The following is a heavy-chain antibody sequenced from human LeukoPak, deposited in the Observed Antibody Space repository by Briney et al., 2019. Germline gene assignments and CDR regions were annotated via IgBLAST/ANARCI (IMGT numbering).Heavy chain of an antibody. J-gene: IGHJ5*02. CDR1: GXSFISNY. CDR3: ARDPWRDP. V-gene: IGHV3-53*01. CDR2: IYSGGST. Sequence: PAGSLLLSCSASGXSFISNYSSWVRQAPGKGLVWVSVIYSGGSTYYADSVKGRFTISRDNSKNTVYLQMNSLRAEDTAVYYCARDPWRDPWGQGTLVTVSS.